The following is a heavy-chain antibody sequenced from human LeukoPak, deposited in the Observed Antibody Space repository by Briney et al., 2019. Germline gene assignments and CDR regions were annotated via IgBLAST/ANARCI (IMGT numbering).Heavy chain of an antibody. CDR1: GYTFTSYY. J-gene: IGHJ6*03. V-gene: IGHV1-46*01. CDR3: ARVGGYCSSTSCRYSYYYYYMDV. CDR2: INPSGGST. D-gene: IGHD2-2*01. Sequence: ASVKVSCKASGYTFTSYYMHWVRQAPGQGLEWMGIINPSGGSTSYAQKFQGRVTMTRNTSISTAYMELSSLRSEDTAVYYCARVGGYCSSTSCRYSYYYYYMDVWGKGTTVTISS.